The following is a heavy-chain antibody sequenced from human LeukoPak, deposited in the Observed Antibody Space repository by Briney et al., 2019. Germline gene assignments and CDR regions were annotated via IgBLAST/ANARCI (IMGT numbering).Heavy chain of an antibody. CDR2: IYHSGST. Sequence: SETLSLTCTVSGGSISSGYYWGWIRQPPGKGLEWIGSIYHSGSTYYNPSLKSRVTISVDTSKNQFSLKLSSVTAADTAVYYCAINYGSLDYWGQGTLVTVSS. V-gene: IGHV4-38-2*02. J-gene: IGHJ4*02. CDR1: GGSISSGYY. D-gene: IGHD4-17*01. CDR3: AINYGSLDY.